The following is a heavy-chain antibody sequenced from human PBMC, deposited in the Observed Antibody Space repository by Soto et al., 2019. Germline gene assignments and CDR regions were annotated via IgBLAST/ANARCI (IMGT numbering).Heavy chain of an antibody. CDR2: IIPIFGTA. J-gene: IGHJ5*02. CDR3: ANSRYDYVWGSYRPSNWFDP. D-gene: IGHD3-16*02. V-gene: IGHV1-69*13. CDR1: GGTFSSYA. Sequence: SVKVSCKASGGTFSSYAISWVRQAPGQGLEWMGGIIPIFGTANYAQKFQGRVTITADESTSTAYMELSSLRSEDTAVYYCANSRYDYVWGSYRPSNWFDPWGQGTLVTVSS.